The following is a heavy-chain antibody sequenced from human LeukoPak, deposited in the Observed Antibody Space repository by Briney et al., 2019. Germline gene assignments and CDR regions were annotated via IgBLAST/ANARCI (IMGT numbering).Heavy chain of an antibody. V-gene: IGHV1-2*06. J-gene: IGHJ3*02. CDR3: ARVSSSGWDDAFDI. D-gene: IGHD6-19*01. CDR2: INPNSGGT. CDR1: AYTFTSYY. Sequence: ASVKVSCKTSAYTFTSYYMHWVRQAPGQGLEWMGRINPNSGGTNYAQKFQGRVTMTRDTSISTAYMELSRLRSDDTAVYYCARVSSSGWDDAFDIWGQGTMVTFSS.